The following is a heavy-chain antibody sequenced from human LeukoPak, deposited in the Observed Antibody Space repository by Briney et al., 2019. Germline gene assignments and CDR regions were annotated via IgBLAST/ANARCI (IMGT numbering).Heavy chain of an antibody. CDR3: ARDQPVVTSQFDY. D-gene: IGHD4-23*01. CDR1: GFTLSSYA. CDR2: ISYDGSNK. J-gene: IGHJ4*02. V-gene: IGHV3-30*04. Sequence: GGSLRLSCAASGFTLSSYAMHWVRQPPGKGLEWVAVISYDGSNKYYADSVKGRFTISRDNSKNTLYLQMNSLRAEDTAVYYCARDQPVVTSQFDYWGQGTLVTVSS.